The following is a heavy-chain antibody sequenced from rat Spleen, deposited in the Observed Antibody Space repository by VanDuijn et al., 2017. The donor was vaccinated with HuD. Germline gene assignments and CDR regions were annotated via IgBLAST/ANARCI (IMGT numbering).Heavy chain of an antibody. J-gene: IGHJ2*01. CDR2: ISTGGGTT. CDR1: GFTFSNYD. D-gene: IGHD4-3*01. V-gene: IGHV5S13*01. Sequence: EVQLVESGGGLVQPGRSLKLSCAASGFTFSNYDMAWVRQAPTKGLEWIASISTGGGTTCYPDSVKGRFTISRDNAENTVYLQMNSLRSEDTATYSCAVAGYGYWGQGVLVTVSS. CDR3: AVAGYGY.